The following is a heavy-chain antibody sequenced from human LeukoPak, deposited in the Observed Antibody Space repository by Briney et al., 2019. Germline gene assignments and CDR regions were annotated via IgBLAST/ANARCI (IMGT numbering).Heavy chain of an antibody. CDR1: GFTFTSYG. D-gene: IGHD3-22*01. J-gene: IGHJ4*02. CDR3: AKGGYSYDSSGHNYFDY. CDR2: IRYDGSNR. Sequence: GGSLRLSYAASGFTFTSYGMHWVRQAPGKGLEWVAFIRYDGSNRNYADSVKGRFTISRDNSRNTLYLQMNSLRAEDTAVYYCAKGGYSYDSSGHNYFDYWGQGTLVTVSS. V-gene: IGHV3-30*02.